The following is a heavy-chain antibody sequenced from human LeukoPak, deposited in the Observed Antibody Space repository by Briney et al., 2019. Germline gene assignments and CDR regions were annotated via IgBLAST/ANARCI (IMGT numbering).Heavy chain of an antibody. CDR2: IYYSGST. CDR3: ARGHLGIAVAGPFDY. J-gene: IGHJ4*02. V-gene: IGHV4-59*01. Sequence: SETLSLTCTVSGGSISSYYWSWIRQPPGKGLEWIGYIYYSGSTNYNPSLKSRVTISVDTSKNQFSLKLSSVTAADTAVYYCARGHLGIAVAGPFDYWGQGTLVTVSS. D-gene: IGHD6-19*01. CDR1: GGSISSYY.